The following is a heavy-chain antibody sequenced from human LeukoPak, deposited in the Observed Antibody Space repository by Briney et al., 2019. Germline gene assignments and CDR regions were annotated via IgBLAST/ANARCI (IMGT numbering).Heavy chain of an antibody. CDR2: IYPGGSDT. J-gene: IGHJ4*02. V-gene: IGHV5-51*01. D-gene: IGHD6-13*01. CDR1: GYSFTSYW. CDR3: ARHPRRIAAAGTFPDY. Sequence: GESLKISCKGSGYSFTSYWIGWVRQMPGKGLEWMGIIYPGGSDTRYSPSFQGQVTISADKSISTAYLQWSSLKASDTAMYYCARHPRRIAAAGTFPDYWGQGTLVTVSS.